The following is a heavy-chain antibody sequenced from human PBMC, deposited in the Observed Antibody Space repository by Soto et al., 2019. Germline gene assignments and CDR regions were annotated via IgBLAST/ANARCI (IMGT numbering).Heavy chain of an antibody. CDR3: ARWFGEFLPYYYYYYCMDV. D-gene: IGHD3-10*01. CDR2: IIPIFGTA. Sequence: SVKVSCKASGGTFSSYAISWVRQAPGQGLEWMGGIIPIFGTANYAQKFQGRVTITADESTSTAYMELSSLRSEDTAVYYCARWFGEFLPYYYYYYCMDVWGQGTTVTVSS. CDR1: GGTFSSYA. J-gene: IGHJ6*02. V-gene: IGHV1-69*13.